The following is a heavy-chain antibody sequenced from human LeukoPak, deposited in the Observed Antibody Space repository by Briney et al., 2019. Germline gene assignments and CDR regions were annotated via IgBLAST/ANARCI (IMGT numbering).Heavy chain of an antibody. CDR3: ARVATDVWYFDY. CDR2: IYSSGST. J-gene: IGHJ4*02. D-gene: IGHD5-12*01. CDR1: GGSISSYY. Sequence: SETLSLTCTVSGGSISSYYWSWIRQPAGKGLEWIGRIYSSGSTNYNPSLKSRVTMSVDTSKNQFSLNLRSVTAADTAVYYCARVATDVWYFDYWGQGTLVTVSS. V-gene: IGHV4-4*07.